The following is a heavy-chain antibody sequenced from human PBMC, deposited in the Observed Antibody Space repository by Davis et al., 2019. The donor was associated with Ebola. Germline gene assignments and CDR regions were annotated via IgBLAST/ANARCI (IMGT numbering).Heavy chain of an antibody. CDR1: GFDVSGNY. V-gene: IGHV3-21*01. Sequence: GESLKISCAASGFDVSGNYMTWVRQAPGQGLEWVSSISSSSSYIYYADSVKGRFTISRDNAKNSLYLQMNSLRAEDTAVYYCARDGIGYSSSWYNYWGQGTLVTVSS. CDR2: ISSSSSYI. D-gene: IGHD6-13*01. J-gene: IGHJ4*02. CDR3: ARDGIGYSSSWYNY.